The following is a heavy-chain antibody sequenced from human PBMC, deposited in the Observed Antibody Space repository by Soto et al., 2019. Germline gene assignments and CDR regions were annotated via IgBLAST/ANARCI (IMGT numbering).Heavy chain of an antibody. CDR1: GFTFSGFS. Sequence: PGGSLRLSCAASGFTFSGFSMNWVRQAPGKGLEWVSSVTSSPSSMFYADSVKGRFTISRDDAKDSLFLQMNSLRADDTAVYYCAREADFASSGYVLDYWGLGTLVTVSP. CDR2: VTSSPSSM. V-gene: IGHV3-21*01. CDR3: AREADFASSGYVLDY. D-gene: IGHD3-22*01. J-gene: IGHJ4*02.